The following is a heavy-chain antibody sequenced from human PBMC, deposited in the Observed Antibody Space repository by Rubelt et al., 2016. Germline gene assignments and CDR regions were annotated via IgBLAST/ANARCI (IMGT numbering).Heavy chain of an antibody. CDR1: GFPLSSYG. D-gene: IGHD3-10*02. CDR3: ASLSSGTIDY. CDR2: KSYDGTNH. V-gene: IGHV3-30*03. J-gene: IGHJ4*02. Sequence: QVQLVESGGGVVQPGRSLRLSCAASGFPLSSYGMHWVRQDPGKGQEWVAGKSYDGTNHYYGESVKGRFTISRDSSNNPVFLQVKSLRAEDTAVYYCASLSSGTIDYWGQGTLVTVSS.